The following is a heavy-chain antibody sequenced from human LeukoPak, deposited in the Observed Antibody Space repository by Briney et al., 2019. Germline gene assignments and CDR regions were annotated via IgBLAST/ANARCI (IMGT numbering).Heavy chain of an antibody. CDR1: GFTFSSYA. J-gene: IGHJ6*02. CDR2: ISGSGGST. CDR3: AKAYYDSSGYYYLGYYYYYGMDV. D-gene: IGHD3-22*01. V-gene: IGHV3-23*01. Sequence: PGGSLRLSCAASGFTFSSYAMSWVRQAPGKGLEWVSAISGSGGSTHYADSVKGRFTISRDNSKNTLYLQMNSLRAEDTAVYYCAKAYYDSSGYYYLGYYYYYGMDVWGQGTTVTVSS.